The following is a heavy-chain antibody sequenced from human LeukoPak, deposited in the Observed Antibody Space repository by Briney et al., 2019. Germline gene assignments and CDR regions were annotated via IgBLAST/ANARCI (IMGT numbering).Heavy chain of an antibody. CDR1: GFIFSDYS. CDR3: AKGGYTTWFDP. V-gene: IGHV3-23*01. J-gene: IGHJ5*02. D-gene: IGHD2-15*01. CDR2: IRSNGRDR. Sequence: GGSLRLSCTASGFIFSDYSMSWVRQAPGKGLEWVPTIRSNGRDRYYADSVKGRFTVSRDNSKNTLYVEMNSLRAEDTAVYYCAKGGYTTWFDPWGQGTLVTVSS.